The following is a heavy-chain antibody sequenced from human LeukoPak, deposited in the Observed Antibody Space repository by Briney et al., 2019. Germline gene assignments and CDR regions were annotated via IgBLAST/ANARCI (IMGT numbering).Heavy chain of an antibody. CDR1: GFTFDDYT. CDR3: ARDNWKESYVDY. CDR2: ISWDGGST. Sequence: GGSLRLSCAASGFTFDDYTMHWVRHAPGKGLEWVSLISWDGGSTYYADSVKGRFTISRDNSKNSLYLQMNSLRAEDTAVYYCARDNWKESYVDYWGQGTLVTVSS. J-gene: IGHJ4*02. V-gene: IGHV3-43*01. D-gene: IGHD1-1*01.